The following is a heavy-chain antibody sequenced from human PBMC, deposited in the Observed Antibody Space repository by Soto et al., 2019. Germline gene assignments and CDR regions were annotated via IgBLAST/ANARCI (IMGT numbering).Heavy chain of an antibody. J-gene: IGHJ6*03. CDR2: ISSSSSTI. Sequence: HPGGSLRLSCAASGFTFSSYSMNWVRQAPGKGLEWVSYISSSSSTIYYADSVKGRFTISRDNAKNSLYLQMNSLRAEDTAVYYCARVTGSGKNYYYMDVWGKGTTVTVSS. V-gene: IGHV3-48*01. CDR1: GFTFSSYS. D-gene: IGHD3-10*01. CDR3: ARVTGSGKNYYYMDV.